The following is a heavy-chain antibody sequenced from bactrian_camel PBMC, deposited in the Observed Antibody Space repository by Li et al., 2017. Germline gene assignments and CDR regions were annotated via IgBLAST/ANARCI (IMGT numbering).Heavy chain of an antibody. CDR1: GNIWGSWC. J-gene: IGHJ4*01. V-gene: IGHV3S55*01. CDR2: IDSILAT. D-gene: IGHD3*01. CDR3: AARRGAYCVLDSSEFPY. Sequence: HVQLVESGGGSVQTGGSLRLSCAFSGNIWGSWCMAWLRQVPGKEREGVAAIDSILATVYADSVKGRFTISNDNAKNTLNLQMNSLEPDDTAMYYCAARRGAYCVLDSSEFPYWGRGTQVTVS.